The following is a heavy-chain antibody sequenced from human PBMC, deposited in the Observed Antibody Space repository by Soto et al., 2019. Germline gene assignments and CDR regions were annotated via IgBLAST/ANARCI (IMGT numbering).Heavy chain of an antibody. CDR3: ANLDLTFGSIDVFDL. CDR2: IDSSDSYI. Sequence: AESLTISCQVPGYTFSDYRLIWVLQMPGKGPEWLGTIDSSDSYITYSPSFQGHVTISADKSINTAFLRWTSLKSSDSAIYYCANLDLTFGSIDVFDLWGQGTMVTVSS. D-gene: IGHD3-3*01. V-gene: IGHV5-10-1*01. CDR1: GYTFSDYR. J-gene: IGHJ3*01.